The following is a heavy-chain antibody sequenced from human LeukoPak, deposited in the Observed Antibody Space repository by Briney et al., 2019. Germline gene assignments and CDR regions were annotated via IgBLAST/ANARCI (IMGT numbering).Heavy chain of an antibody. CDR2: ISGSGGGT. J-gene: IGHJ2*01. CDR3: ARSALVVATSYWYFDL. CDR1: GFTFSSYA. D-gene: IGHD2-15*01. Sequence: GGSLRLSCAASGFTFSSYAMSWVRQAPGKGLEWVSGISGSGGGTFYADSVEGRFTISRDNSQNTLYLQINSLRAEDTAVYSCARSALVVATSYWYFDLWGRGTLVTVSS. V-gene: IGHV3-23*01.